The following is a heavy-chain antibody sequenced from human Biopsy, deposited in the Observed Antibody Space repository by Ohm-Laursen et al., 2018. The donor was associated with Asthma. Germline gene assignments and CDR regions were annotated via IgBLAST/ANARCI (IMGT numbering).Heavy chain of an antibody. CDR3: ARVDPILGVVIPIYYYYGRDV. J-gene: IGHJ6*02. V-gene: IGHV3-21*01. Sequence: GSLRLSCAVSGFTFSSYSMNWVRQAPGKGLEWVSSISSSSSYIYYADSVKGRFTISRDSAKNSLYLQMNSLRAEDTAVYYCARVDPILGVVIPIYYYYGRDVGGQGTTVTVPS. D-gene: IGHD3-3*01. CDR1: GFTFSSYS. CDR2: ISSSSSYI.